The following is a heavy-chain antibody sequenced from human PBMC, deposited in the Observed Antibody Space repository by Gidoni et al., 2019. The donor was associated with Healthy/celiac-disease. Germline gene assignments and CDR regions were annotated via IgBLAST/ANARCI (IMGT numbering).Heavy chain of an antibody. V-gene: IGHV4-34*01. J-gene: IGHJ5*02. CDR3: ARGGTIFGVVIIRKLAWFDP. Sequence: QVQLQQWGAGLLQPSETLSLTCAVYGGSFSGYYWRWIRQPPGKGLEWIGEINHSGSTNYNPSLKSRVTISVDTSKNQFSLKLSSVTAADTAVYYCARGGTIFGVVIIRKLAWFDPWGQGTLVTVSS. D-gene: IGHD3-3*01. CDR1: GGSFSGYY. CDR2: INHSGST.